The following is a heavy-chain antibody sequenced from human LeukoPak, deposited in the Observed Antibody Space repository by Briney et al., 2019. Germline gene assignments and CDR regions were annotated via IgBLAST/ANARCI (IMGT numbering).Heavy chain of an antibody. Sequence: SETLSLTCTVSGGSISSYYWSCIRQPAGKGLEWIGRIYTSGSTNYNPSLKSRVTMSVDTPKSQFSLKLSSVTAADTAVYYCARGESSSRSYWSQGTLVTVSP. CDR3: ARGESSSRSY. V-gene: IGHV4-4*07. CDR1: GGSISSYY. J-gene: IGHJ4*02. D-gene: IGHD6-6*01. CDR2: IYTSGST.